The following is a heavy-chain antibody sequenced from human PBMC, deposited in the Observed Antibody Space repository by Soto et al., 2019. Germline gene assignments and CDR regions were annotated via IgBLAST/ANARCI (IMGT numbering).Heavy chain of an antibody. Sequence: EVQLLESGGGLVQPGGSLRLSCAASGFTFGAYAMSWVRQAPGKGLEWVSGVNGGGESTYYADSVKGRFTISRDNSKDTLYLQMNSLRAEGTAVYYCAKAGYEGSGYCPWPNDYWGQGTLVPVSS. D-gene: IGHD3-22*01. CDR3: AKAGYEGSGYCPWPNDY. V-gene: IGHV3-23*01. CDR1: GFTFGAYA. J-gene: IGHJ4*02. CDR2: VNGGGEST.